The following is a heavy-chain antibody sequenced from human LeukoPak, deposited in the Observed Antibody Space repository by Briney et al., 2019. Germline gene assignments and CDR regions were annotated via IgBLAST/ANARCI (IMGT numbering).Heavy chain of an antibody. D-gene: IGHD3-3*01. CDR2: ISAYNGNT. V-gene: IGHV1-18*01. Sequence: ASVKVSCKASGYTFTSYGISWVRQAPGQGLEWMGWISAYNGNTNYAQKLQGRVTMTTDTSTSTAYMELRSLRSDDTAVYYCARCQGEIFGVVIGRGDYYYMDVWGKGTTVTVSS. CDR3: ARCQGEIFGVVIGRGDYYYMDV. J-gene: IGHJ6*03. CDR1: GYTFTSYG.